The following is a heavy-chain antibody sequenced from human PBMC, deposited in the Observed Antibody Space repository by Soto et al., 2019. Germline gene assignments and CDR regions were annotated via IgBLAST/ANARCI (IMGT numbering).Heavy chain of an antibody. CDR1: GGSISSSSYY. CDR3: ARPTGYDIPHYYGMDV. CDR2: IYYSGST. D-gene: IGHD3-9*01. V-gene: IGHV4-39*01. J-gene: IGHJ6*02. Sequence: PSETLSLTCTVSGGSISSSSYYWGWIRQPPGKGLEWIGSIYYSGSTYYNPSLKSRVTISVDTSKNQFSLKLSSVTAADTAVYYCARPTGYDIPHYYGMDVWGQGTTVTVSS.